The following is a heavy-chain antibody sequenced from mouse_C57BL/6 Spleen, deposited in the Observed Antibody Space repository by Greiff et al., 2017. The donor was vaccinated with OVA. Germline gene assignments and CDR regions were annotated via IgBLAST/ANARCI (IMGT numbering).Heavy chain of an antibody. V-gene: IGHV1-52*01. Sequence: QVHVKQPGAELVRPGSSVKLSCKASGYTFTSYWMHWVKQRPIQGLEWIGNIDPSDSETHYNQKFKDKATLTVDKSSSTAYMQLSSLTSEDSAVYYCARYGFDYWGQGTTLTVSS. J-gene: IGHJ2*01. CDR1: GYTFTSYW. CDR2: IDPSDSET. CDR3: ARYGFDY. D-gene: IGHD1-1*02.